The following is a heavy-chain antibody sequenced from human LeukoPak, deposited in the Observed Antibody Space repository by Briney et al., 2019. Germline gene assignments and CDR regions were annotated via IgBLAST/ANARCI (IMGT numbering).Heavy chain of an antibody. D-gene: IGHD3-10*01. CDR1: GGSISSYY. J-gene: IGHJ5*02. Sequence: SETLSLTCTVSGGSISSYYWSWIRQPAGKGLEWIGRIYSSGSTTYNPSLKSRVTMSVDASKNQFSLKVTSVTAADTAVYYCARDSGTTGEVKFDPWGQGTLVTVSS. CDR3: ARDSGTTGEVKFDP. V-gene: IGHV4-4*07. CDR2: IYSSGST.